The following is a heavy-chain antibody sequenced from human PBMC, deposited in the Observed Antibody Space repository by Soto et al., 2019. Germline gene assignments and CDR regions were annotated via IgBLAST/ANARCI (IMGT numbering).Heavy chain of an antibody. J-gene: IGHJ4*02. D-gene: IGHD3-16*01. CDR1: GLTFSSYG. CDR2: ISYDGSNK. CDR3: AKDLGGQVV. Sequence: QVQLVESGGGVVQPGRSLRLSCAASGLTFSSYGMHWVRQAPGKGLEWVAVISYDGSNKYYADSVKGRFTISRDNSKNPLYLQMNSLRAEDTAVYYCAKDLGGQVVWGQGTLVTVSS. V-gene: IGHV3-30*18.